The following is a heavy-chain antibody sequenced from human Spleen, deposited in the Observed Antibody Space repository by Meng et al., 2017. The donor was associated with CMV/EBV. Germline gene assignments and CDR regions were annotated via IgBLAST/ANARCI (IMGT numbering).Heavy chain of an antibody. D-gene: IGHD1-1*01. V-gene: IGHV4-39*01. J-gene: IGHJ4*02. CDR3: ARRHLGNEDYFDY. CDR2: IYYSGST. Sequence: SETLSLTCTVSGGSISSSSYYWGWIRQPPGRGLEWIGSIYYSGSTYYNPSLKSRVTISVDTSKNQFSLKLSSMTAADTAVYYCARRHLGNEDYFDYWGQGTLVTVSS. CDR1: GGSISSSSYY.